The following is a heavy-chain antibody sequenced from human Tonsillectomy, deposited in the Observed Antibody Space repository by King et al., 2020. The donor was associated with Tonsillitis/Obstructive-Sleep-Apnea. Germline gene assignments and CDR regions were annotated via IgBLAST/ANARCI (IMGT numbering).Heavy chain of an antibody. J-gene: IGHJ6*03. CDR1: GFIFSNYA. V-gene: IGHV3-30*04. Sequence: QLVQSGGGVVQPGRSLRLSCTASGFIFSNYAMHWVRQAPGKGLEWVAVISYDGSNKHYADSVKGRFTISRDISKNTLFLQMNSLRPEDTAVYYCARTDYYYYYMDVWGSGTTVTVSS. CDR2: ISYDGSNK. CDR3: ARTDYYYYYMDV.